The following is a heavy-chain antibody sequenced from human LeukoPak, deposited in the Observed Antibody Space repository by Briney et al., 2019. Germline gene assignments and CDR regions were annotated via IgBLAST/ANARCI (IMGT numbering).Heavy chain of an antibody. J-gene: IGHJ4*02. D-gene: IGHD5-24*01. CDR2: ISGSGGST. Sequence: GGSLRLSCAASGFTFSSYAMSWVRQAPGKGLEWVSAISGSGGSTYYADSVKGRFTISRDNSKSTLFLQMNSLRAEDTAVYYCAKDPRVGSRVATPCHWGRGTPVTVSS. CDR3: AKDPRVGSRVATPCH. CDR1: GFTFSSYA. V-gene: IGHV3-23*01.